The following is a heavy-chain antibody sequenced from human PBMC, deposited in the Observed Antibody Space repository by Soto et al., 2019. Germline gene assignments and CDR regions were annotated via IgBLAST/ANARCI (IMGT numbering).Heavy chain of an antibody. CDR2: IYYSGST. CDR1: GGSISSSSYY. V-gene: IGHV4-39*01. D-gene: IGHD2-21*02. Sequence: PSETLSLTCTVSGGSISSSSYYWGWIRQPPGKGLEWIGSIYYSGSTYYNPSLKSRVTISVDTSKNLFSLKLSSVTAADTAVYYCARRALVTLPFFDYWGQGTLVTVSS. CDR3: ARRALVTLPFFDY. J-gene: IGHJ4*02.